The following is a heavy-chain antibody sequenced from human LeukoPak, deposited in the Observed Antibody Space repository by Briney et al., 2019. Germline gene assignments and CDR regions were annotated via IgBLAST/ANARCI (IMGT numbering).Heavy chain of an antibody. CDR3: IAFESGRYH. Sequence: GGSLRLSCAAYGFSFTNAWMNWVRQAPGKGLEWVGRVKRKSDGGTADYAAPVEGRFTISRDDSKNTLYLQINSLKTEDTAIYYCIAFESGRYHWGQGTLVTVSS. CDR2: VKRKSDGGTA. V-gene: IGHV3-15*01. D-gene: IGHD2-15*01. J-gene: IGHJ5*02. CDR1: GFSFTNAW.